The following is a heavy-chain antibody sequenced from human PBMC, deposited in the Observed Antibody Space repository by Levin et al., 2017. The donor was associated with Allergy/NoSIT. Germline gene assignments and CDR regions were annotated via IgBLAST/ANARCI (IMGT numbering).Heavy chain of an antibody. Sequence: GGSLRLSCAASGFTFSSYGMHWVRQAPGKGLEWVAVISYDGSNKYYADSVKGRFTISRDNSKNTLYLQMNSLRAEDTAVYYCATDWAFGFHIWGQGTMVIVSS. CDR1: GFTFSSYG. V-gene: IGHV3-30*03. J-gene: IGHJ3*02. CDR2: ISYDGSNK. D-gene: IGHD3-10*01. CDR3: ATDWAFGFHI.